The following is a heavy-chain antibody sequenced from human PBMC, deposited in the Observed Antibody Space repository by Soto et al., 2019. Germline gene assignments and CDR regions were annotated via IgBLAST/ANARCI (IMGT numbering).Heavy chain of an antibody. CDR2: IYYSGST. J-gene: IGHJ6*02. CDR1: GGSISSGGYD. Sequence: QVQLQESGPGLVKPSQTLSLTCTVSGGSISSGGYDWSWIRQHPGKGQEWIGYIYYSGSTYYNPSLKGRVTISVDTSKNQFSLKLSSVTAADTAVYYCARCGSYGSGKGGMDVWGQGTTVTVSS. CDR3: ARCGSYGSGKGGMDV. D-gene: IGHD3-10*01. V-gene: IGHV4-31*03.